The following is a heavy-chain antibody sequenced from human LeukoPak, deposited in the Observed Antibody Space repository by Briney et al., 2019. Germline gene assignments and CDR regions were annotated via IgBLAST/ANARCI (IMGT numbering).Heavy chain of an antibody. CDR1: GFTFSSYA. V-gene: IGHV3-23*01. J-gene: IGHJ6*03. D-gene: IGHD6-13*01. CDR2: ISGSGGST. Sequence: GGSLRLSCAASGFTFSSYAMSWVRQAPGKGPEWVSAISGSGGSTYYADSVKGRFTISRDNSKNTLYLQMNSLRAEDTAVYYCAKAGIAAAGIGGYYYYMDVWGKGTTVTVSS. CDR3: AKAGIAAAGIGGYYYYMDV.